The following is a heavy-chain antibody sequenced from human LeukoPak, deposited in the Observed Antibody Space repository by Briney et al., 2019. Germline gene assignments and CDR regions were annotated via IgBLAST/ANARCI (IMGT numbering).Heavy chain of an antibody. CDR3: ARGGAAPHEV. Sequence: SETLSLTCTVSGGFIKTFYWGWIRQSAGEGLEWIGRIYPSGVTNYNPSLKSRVSMSVDTSQNQFSLKVTSLTAADTAVYYCARGGAAPHEVWGQGILVTVSS. CDR1: GGFIKTFY. V-gene: IGHV4-4*07. J-gene: IGHJ4*02. CDR2: IYPSGVT. D-gene: IGHD1-26*01.